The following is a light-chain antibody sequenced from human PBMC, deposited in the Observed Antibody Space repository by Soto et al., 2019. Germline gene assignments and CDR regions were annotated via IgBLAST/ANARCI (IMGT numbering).Light chain of an antibody. CDR1: QSVNGDY. Sequence: IVLTQSPGTLSLSPGERASLSCRASQSVNGDYLAWYQQKVGRPPRLLIYGVSSRATGIPDRFSGSGSGTDFTLTISRLEPEDFAVYFCQQYVSPPWTFGPGTKVDIK. CDR2: GVS. CDR3: QQYVSPPWT. V-gene: IGKV3-20*01. J-gene: IGKJ1*01.